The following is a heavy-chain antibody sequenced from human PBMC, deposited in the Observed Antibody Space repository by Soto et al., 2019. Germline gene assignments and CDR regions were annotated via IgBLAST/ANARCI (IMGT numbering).Heavy chain of an antibody. CDR1: GLTFSTYW. CDR2: IKNDGSEK. D-gene: IGHD6-19*01. CDR3: ARDYKGLVK. J-gene: IGHJ4*02. V-gene: IGHV3-7*03. Sequence: VQLVESGGRVVQPGGSLRLSCAASGLTFSTYWMTWVRQAPGKGLEWVANIKNDGSEKYYVDSVKGRVTISRDNAKSSLYLQLDSLRAEDTAVYYCARDYKGLVKWGQGTLVIVSA.